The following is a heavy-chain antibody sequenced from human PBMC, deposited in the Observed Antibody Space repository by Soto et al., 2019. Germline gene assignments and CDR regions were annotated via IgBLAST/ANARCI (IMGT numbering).Heavy chain of an antibody. D-gene: IGHD3-3*01. V-gene: IGHV3-21*01. CDR3: ARGITIIGVYDYGMDV. CDR2: ISSSSSYI. CDR1: GFTCRSYN. J-gene: IGHJ6*01. Sequence: VRSLRHPCAASGFTCRSYNINWIRQTKGKGLEWVSSISSSSSYIYYADSVKGRFTISRDNAKNSLYLQMNSLRAEDTAVYYCARGITIIGVYDYGMDVLGQGSTVTGFS.